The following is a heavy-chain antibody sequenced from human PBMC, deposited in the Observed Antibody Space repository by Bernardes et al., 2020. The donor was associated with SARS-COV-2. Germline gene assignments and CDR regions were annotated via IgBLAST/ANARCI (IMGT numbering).Heavy chain of an antibody. V-gene: IGHV3-23*01. CDR2: ISGSGNTT. CDR3: AKDDDRPLFGAPGFDS. CDR1: GFTFTKYD. J-gene: IGHJ4*02. D-gene: IGHD3-3*01. Sequence: SLRISCAASGFTFTKYDMSWVRQAPGTGLEWVSGISGSGNTTYYADSVKGRFTISRDNSKNTLFLQMDSLRAEDTAVYYCAKDDDRPLFGAPGFDSWGQGTLVTVSS.